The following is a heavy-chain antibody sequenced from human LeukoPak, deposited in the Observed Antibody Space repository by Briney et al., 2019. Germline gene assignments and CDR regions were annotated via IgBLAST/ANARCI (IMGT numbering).Heavy chain of an antibody. CDR2: INPNSGGT. Sequence: ASVKVSCKASGYTFTGYYMHWVRQAPGQGLEWMGRINPNSGGTNYAQKFQGRVTMTRDTSTSTVYMELSSLRSEDTAVYYCATPQEAPDYGGKDTRFDYWGQGTLVTVSS. CDR3: ATPQEAPDYGGKDTRFDY. J-gene: IGHJ4*02. CDR1: GYTFTGYY. D-gene: IGHD4-23*01. V-gene: IGHV1-2*06.